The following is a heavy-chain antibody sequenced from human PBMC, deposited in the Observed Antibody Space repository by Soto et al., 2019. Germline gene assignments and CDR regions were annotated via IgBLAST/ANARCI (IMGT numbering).Heavy chain of an antibody. CDR3: ARSHDYGDYAVPGNCFDP. CDR1: GFTFSSYS. J-gene: IGHJ5*02. V-gene: IGHV3-21*01. Sequence: GGSLRLSCAASGFTFSSYSMNWVRQAPGKGLEWVSSISSSSSYIYYADSVKGRFTISRDNAKNSLYLQMNSLRAEDTAVYYCARSHDYGDYAVPGNCFDPWGQGTLVTVSS. CDR2: ISSSSSYI. D-gene: IGHD4-17*01.